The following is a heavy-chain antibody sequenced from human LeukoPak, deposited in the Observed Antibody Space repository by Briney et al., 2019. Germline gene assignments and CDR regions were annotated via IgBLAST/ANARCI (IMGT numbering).Heavy chain of an antibody. Sequence: GGSLRLSCAASGFTFSSYGMHWVRQAPGKGLEWVAFIRYDGSNKYYADSVKGRFTISRDNAKNSLYLQMNSLRAEDTAVYYCARDRGYCRGTTCYAYYFDSWGQGTLVTVSS. D-gene: IGHD2-2*01. J-gene: IGHJ4*02. CDR1: GFTFSSYG. V-gene: IGHV3-30*02. CDR2: IRYDGSNK. CDR3: ARDRGYCRGTTCYAYYFDS.